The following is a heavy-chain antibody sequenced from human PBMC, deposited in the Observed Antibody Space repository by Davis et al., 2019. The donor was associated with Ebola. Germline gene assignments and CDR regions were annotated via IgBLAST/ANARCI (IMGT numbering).Heavy chain of an antibody. V-gene: IGHV3-21*01. CDR1: GFTFSSYS. J-gene: IGHJ6*02. CDR2: ISSSSSYI. D-gene: IGHD5-18*01. Sequence: GGSLRLSCAASGFTFSSYSMNWVRQAPGKGLEWVSSISSSSSYIYYADSVKGRFTISRDNSKNTLYLQMNSLRAEDTAVYYCARPDTAMVDYYYYGMDVWGQGTTVTVSS. CDR3: ARPDTAMVDYYYYGMDV.